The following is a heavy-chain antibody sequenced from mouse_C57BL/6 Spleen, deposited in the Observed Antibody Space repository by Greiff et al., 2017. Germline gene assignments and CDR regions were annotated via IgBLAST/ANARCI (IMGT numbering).Heavy chain of an antibody. CDR3: KREDYDKDY. D-gene: IGHD2-4*01. J-gene: IGHJ4*01. V-gene: IGHV1-15*01. CDR1: GYTFTDYE. CDR2: IDPETGGT. Sequence: QVQLQQSGAELVRPGASVTLSCKASGYTFTDYEMHWVKQTPVHGLDWIGAIDPETGGTAYNQKFKGKAILTADKSSSTAYMELRSLTSEDSAVYYCKREDYDKDYWGQGTSVTVSS.